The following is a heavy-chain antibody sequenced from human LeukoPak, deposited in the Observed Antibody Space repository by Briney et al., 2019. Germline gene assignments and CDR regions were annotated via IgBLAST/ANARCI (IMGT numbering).Heavy chain of an antibody. CDR2: ISSSSCYI. Sequence: GSLRLSCAASGFTFSSYSMNGVCQAPGKGLEWVSSISSSSCYIYYADSVKGRFTISRDNAKNSLYLQMNSLRAEDTAVYYCARDLPVEYSSSQYFDYWGQGTLVTVSS. J-gene: IGHJ4*02. V-gene: IGHV3-21*01. CDR1: GFTFSSYS. CDR3: ARDLPVEYSSSQYFDY. D-gene: IGHD6-6*01.